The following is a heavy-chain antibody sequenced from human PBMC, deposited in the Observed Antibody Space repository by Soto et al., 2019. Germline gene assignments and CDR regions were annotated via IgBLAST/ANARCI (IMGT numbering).Heavy chain of an antibody. Sequence: GGSLRLSCVASGFTFSSYAMSWVRQAPGKGLEWVSAISGSGGSTYYADSVKGRFTISRDNSKNTLYLQMNSLRAEDTAVYYCAKDPYIITMVRGDFDLWGRGTLVTVSS. CDR1: GFTFSSYA. CDR3: AKDPYIITMVRGDFDL. J-gene: IGHJ2*01. D-gene: IGHD3-10*01. CDR2: ISGSGGST. V-gene: IGHV3-23*01.